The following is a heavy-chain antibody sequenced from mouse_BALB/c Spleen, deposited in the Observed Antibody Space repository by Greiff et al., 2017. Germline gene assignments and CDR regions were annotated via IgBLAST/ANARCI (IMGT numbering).Heavy chain of an antibody. CDR2: IDPSDSET. J-gene: IGHJ4*01. D-gene: IGHD2-13*01. CDR1: GYTFTSYW. V-gene: IGHV1-69*02. Sequence: QVQLQQPGAELVKPGAPVKLSCKASGYTFTSYWMNWVKQRPGRGLEWIGRIDPSDSETHYNQKFKDKATLTVDKSSSTAYMQLSSLTSVDSAVYFCARSGGDYYYAMDYWGQGTSVTVSS. CDR3: ARSGGDYYYAMDY.